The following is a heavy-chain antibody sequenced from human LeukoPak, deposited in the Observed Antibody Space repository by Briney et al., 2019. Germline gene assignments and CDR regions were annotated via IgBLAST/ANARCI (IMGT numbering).Heavy chain of an antibody. CDR3: VRSYHPGGWFDP. J-gene: IGHJ5*02. D-gene: IGHD2-21*01. CDR1: GFTFSSYG. V-gene: IGHV3-23*01. Sequence: LAGGSLRLSCAASGFTFSSYGMSWVRQAPGKGLEWVSGISGSDGSTYYADSVKGRFTISRDNSKNTLYLQMNSLTAEDTAMHYCVRSYHPGGWFDPWGQGTLVTVSS. CDR2: ISGSDGST.